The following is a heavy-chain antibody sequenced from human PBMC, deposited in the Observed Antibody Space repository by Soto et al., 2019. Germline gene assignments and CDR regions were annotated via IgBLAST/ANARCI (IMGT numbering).Heavy chain of an antibody. CDR2: ISGSGGST. J-gene: IGHJ3*02. CDR1: GFTFSSYA. V-gene: IGHV3-23*01. Sequence: GGSLRLSCAASGFTFSSYAMSWARQAPGKGLEWVSAISGSGGSTYYADSVKGRFTISRDNSKNTLYLQMNSLRAEDTAVYYCAKLDLYHGAFDIWGQGTMVTVSS. CDR3: AKLDLYHGAFDI. D-gene: IGHD2-2*01.